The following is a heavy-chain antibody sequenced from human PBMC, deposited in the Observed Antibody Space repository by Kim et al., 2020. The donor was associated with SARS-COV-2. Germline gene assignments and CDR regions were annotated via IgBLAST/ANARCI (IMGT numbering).Heavy chain of an antibody. CDR2: FDPEDGET. J-gene: IGHJ5*02. CDR3: ATGVGMGVPSWFDP. D-gene: IGHD1-26*01. CDR1: GYTLTELS. Sequence: ASVKVSCKVSGYTLTELSMHWVRQAPGKGLEWMGGFDPEDGETIYAQKFQGRVTMTEDTSTDTAYMELSSLRSEDTAVYYCATGVGMGVPSWFDPWGQGTLVTASS. V-gene: IGHV1-24*01.